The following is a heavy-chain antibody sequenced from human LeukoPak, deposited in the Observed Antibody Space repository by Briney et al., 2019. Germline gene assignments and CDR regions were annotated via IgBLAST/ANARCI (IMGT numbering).Heavy chain of an antibody. CDR2: INAYNGNT. V-gene: IGHV1-18*01. CDR1: GYTFTSYG. CDR3: ARDPSRGDSHSDWYFDL. D-gene: IGHD4-17*01. J-gene: IGHJ2*01. Sequence: ASVKVSCKASGYTFTSYGISWVRQAPGQGLEWMGWINAYNGNTNYAQKLQGRVTMTTDTSTSTAYMELRSLRSDDTAVYYCARDPSRGDSHSDWYFDLWGRGTLVTVSS.